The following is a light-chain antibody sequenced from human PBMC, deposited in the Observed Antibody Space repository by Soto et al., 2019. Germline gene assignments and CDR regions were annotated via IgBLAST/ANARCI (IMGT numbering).Light chain of an antibody. J-gene: IGKJ4*01. CDR3: QQYGDLLLT. CDR1: QDIRYY. CDR2: DAS. Sequence: DIQMTQSPSSLSASVGDRVTITCQASQDIRYYLNWYQQKPGTAPKLLIYDASHLETGVPSRFSGSGSGTDFTFTITNLQPEDVAVYYCQQYGDLLLTFGRGTKVQIK. V-gene: IGKV1-33*01.